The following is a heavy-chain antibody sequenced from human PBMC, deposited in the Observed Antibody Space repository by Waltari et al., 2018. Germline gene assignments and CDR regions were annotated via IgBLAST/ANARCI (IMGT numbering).Heavy chain of an antibody. CDR3: ARDEVGGYDNYYYGMDV. V-gene: IGHV3-48*01. J-gene: IGHJ6*02. CDR2: ISSSSSTI. CDR1: GFTFSSYS. Sequence: EVQLVESGGGLVQPGGSLRLSCAASGFTFSSYSMNWVRQAPGKGLEWVSYISSSSSTIYYADSVKGRFTISRDNAKNSLYLQMNSLRAEDTAVYYCARDEVGGYDNYYYGMDVWGQGTTVTVSS. D-gene: IGHD5-12*01.